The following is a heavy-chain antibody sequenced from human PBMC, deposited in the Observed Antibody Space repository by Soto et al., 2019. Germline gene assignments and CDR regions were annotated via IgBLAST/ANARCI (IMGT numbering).Heavy chain of an antibody. J-gene: IGHJ3*02. CDR2: IYHSGST. CDR1: GGSISSSNW. V-gene: IGHV4-4*02. D-gene: IGHD2-2*02. CDR3: ARERGGYCSSTSCYTAHAFDI. Sequence: SETLSLTCAVSGGSISSSNWWSWVRQPPGKGLEWIGEIYHSGSTNYNPSLKSRVTISVDKSKNQFSLKLSSVTAADTAVYYWARERGGYCSSTSCYTAHAFDIWGQGTMVTVSS.